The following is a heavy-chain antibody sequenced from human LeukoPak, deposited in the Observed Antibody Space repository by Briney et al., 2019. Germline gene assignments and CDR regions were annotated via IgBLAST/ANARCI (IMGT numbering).Heavy chain of an antibody. CDR3: APYCSGGSCTGYVQH. Sequence: SETLSLTCTVSGVSTNTYYWSWIRQPPGKGLEWIGYVYYTGITNYNPSLKSRVSMSLDTSKSQFSLKLRSVTAADTAVYYCAPYCSGGSCTGYVQHWGHGTLVTVSS. CDR1: GVSTNTYY. V-gene: IGHV4-59*01. D-gene: IGHD2-15*01. CDR2: VYYTGIT. J-gene: IGHJ1*01.